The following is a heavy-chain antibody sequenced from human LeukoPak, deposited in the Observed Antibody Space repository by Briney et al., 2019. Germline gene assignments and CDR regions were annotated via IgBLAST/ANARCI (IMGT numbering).Heavy chain of an antibody. J-gene: IGHJ3*02. CDR1: GVTFRNYG. V-gene: IGHV3-33*01. Sequence: GGSLRLSCAASGVTFRNYGMHWGRQAPGKGLEWVAVIWYDESSKYYADSVKGRFTISRDNSKNMLYLQMNSLRAEDTAVYYCARLIDGYNTFAFDIWGQGTMVTVSS. CDR3: ARLIDGYNTFAFDI. D-gene: IGHD5-24*01. CDR2: IWYDESSK.